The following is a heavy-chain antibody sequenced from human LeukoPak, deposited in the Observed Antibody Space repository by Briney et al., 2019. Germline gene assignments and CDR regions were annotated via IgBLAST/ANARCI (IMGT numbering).Heavy chain of an antibody. V-gene: IGHV3-7*01. CDR3: ARDFYYDSSGYNPLDY. J-gene: IGHJ4*02. CDR2: IKQDGSQK. D-gene: IGHD3-22*01. Sequence: GGSLRLSCGASGFTFSSYWMSWVRQAPGKGLEWAANIKQDGSQKYYGDSVKGRFTISRDNAKNSLYLQMNSLRAEDTAVYYCARDFYYDSSGYNPLDYWGQGTLVTVSS. CDR1: GFTFSSYW.